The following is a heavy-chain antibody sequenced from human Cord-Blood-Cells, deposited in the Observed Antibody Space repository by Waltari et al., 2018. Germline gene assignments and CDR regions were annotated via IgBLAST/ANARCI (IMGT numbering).Heavy chain of an antibody. CDR1: GFTFSSYW. CDR3: ARVGGDYAEYFQH. Sequence: EVQLVESGGGLVQPGGSLRLSCAASGFTFSSYWMSWVRQAPGKGLEWMANIKQDGSEKYYVDSGKGRFTISRDNAKNSLYLQMNSLRAEDTAVYYCARVGGDYAEYFQHWGQGTLVTVSS. D-gene: IGHD4-17*01. CDR2: IKQDGSEK. V-gene: IGHV3-7*01. J-gene: IGHJ1*01.